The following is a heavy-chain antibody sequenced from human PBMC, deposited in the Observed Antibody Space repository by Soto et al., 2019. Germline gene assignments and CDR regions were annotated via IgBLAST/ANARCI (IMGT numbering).Heavy chain of an antibody. D-gene: IGHD2-2*01. J-gene: IGHJ5*02. Sequence: EVQLVESGGGLVQPGGSLRLSCAGSGFTFSRYWMSWVRQAPGKGLEWVANIKQDGSEKYYVDSVKGRFTISRDNAKNSLYLQMNSPRAEHTAVYYCARQISQLHNWFDPWGQGTLVTVSS. V-gene: IGHV3-7*03. CDR2: IKQDGSEK. CDR3: ARQISQLHNWFDP. CDR1: GFTFSRYW.